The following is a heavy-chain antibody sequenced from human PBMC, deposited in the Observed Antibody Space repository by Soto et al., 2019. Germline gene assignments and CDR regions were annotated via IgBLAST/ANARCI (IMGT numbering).Heavy chain of an antibody. V-gene: IGHV1-69*01. J-gene: IGHJ5*02. D-gene: IGHD2-15*01. CDR2: IIPIFGTA. CDR1: GGTFSSYA. Sequence: QVQLVQSGAEVKKPGSSVKVSFKASGGTFSSYAISWVRQAPGQGLEWMGGIIPIFGTANYAQKFQGRVTITADESTSTAYMELSSLRSEDTAVYYCARDDGHCSGGSCYYYWFDPWGQGTLVTVSS. CDR3: ARDDGHCSGGSCYYYWFDP.